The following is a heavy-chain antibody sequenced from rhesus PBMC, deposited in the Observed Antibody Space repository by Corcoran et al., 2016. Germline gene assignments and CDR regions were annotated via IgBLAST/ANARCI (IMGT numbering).Heavy chain of an antibody. CDR1: GYSISSGYG. V-gene: IGHV4-122*02. CDR2: ISYSGST. D-gene: IGHD6-25*01. Sequence: QLQLQESGPGLVKPSETLSLTCAVSGYSISSGYGWSWIRQPPGKGLEWIGYISYSGSTSYNPSLKSRVTISRDTSKNQFSLKLSSVTATDTAVYYCARVQYSGSWNLDYWGQGVLVTVSS. CDR3: ARVQYSGSWNLDY. J-gene: IGHJ4*01.